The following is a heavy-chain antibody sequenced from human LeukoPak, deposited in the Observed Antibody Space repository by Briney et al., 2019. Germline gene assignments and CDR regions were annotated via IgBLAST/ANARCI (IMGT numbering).Heavy chain of an antibody. CDR2: ISGSGGST. D-gene: IGHD3-22*01. J-gene: IGHJ4*02. CDR3: AKAGNYYDSSGYSFDY. CDR1: GFTFSSYA. V-gene: IGHV3-23*01. Sequence: PGGSLRLSCAASGFTFSSYAMSWVRQAPGKGLEWVSAISGSGGSTYYADSVKGRFTISRDNSKNPLYLQMNSLRAEDTAVYYCAKAGNYYDSSGYSFDYWGQGTLVTVSS.